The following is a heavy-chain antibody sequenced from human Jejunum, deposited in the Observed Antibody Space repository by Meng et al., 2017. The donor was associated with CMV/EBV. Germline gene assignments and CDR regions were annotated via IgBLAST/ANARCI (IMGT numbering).Heavy chain of an antibody. Sequence: PLKGSGPTSVKPPQTLTLTCTFAGFSLSTSEVGVGWILQPPGKALEWLAVIYWDDDKRYSPSLKSRLTITKDTSKNQVVLTLTNMDPVDTATYYCALFTRSWFDPWGQGTLVTVSS. CDR2: IYWDDDK. CDR3: ALFTRSWFDP. J-gene: IGHJ5*02. V-gene: IGHV2-5*02. D-gene: IGHD2-2*01. CDR1: GFSLSTSEVG.